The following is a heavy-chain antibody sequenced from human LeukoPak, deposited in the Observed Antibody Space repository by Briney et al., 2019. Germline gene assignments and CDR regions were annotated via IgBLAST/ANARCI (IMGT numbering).Heavy chain of an antibody. Sequence: PGGSLRLSCAASGFTFSSYAMSWVRQAPGKGLVWVSRINSDGSSTSYADSVRGRFTISRDNAKNTLYLQMNSLRAEDTAVCYCARDIEEVEDSSGYFDYWGQGTLVTVSS. CDR1: GFTFSSYA. CDR2: INSDGSST. CDR3: ARDIEEVEDSSGYFDY. D-gene: IGHD3-22*01. V-gene: IGHV3-74*01. J-gene: IGHJ4*02.